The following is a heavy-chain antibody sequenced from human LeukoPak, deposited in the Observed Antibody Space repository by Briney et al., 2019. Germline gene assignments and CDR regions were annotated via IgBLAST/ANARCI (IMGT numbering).Heavy chain of an antibody. CDR1: GFTFSSYG. CDR2: IRYDGSNK. Sequence: GGSLRLSCAASGFTFSSYGMHWVRQAPGKGLEWVAFIRYDGSNKYYADSVKGRFTISRDNSKNTLYLQMNSLRAEDTAVYYCARSELTDDAFDIWGQGTMVTVSS. J-gene: IGHJ3*02. CDR3: ARSELTDDAFDI. D-gene: IGHD1-26*01. V-gene: IGHV3-30*02.